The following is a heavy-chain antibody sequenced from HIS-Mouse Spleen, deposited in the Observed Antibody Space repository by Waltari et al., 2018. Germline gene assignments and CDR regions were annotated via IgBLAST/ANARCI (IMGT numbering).Heavy chain of an antibody. J-gene: IGHJ4*02. Sequence: EVQLVESGGGLVKPGGSLSLPCAASGFTFSSYSMTGVRQAPGKGLEWVSSISSSSSYIYYADSVKGRFTISRDNAKNSLYLQMNSLRAEDTAVYYCARGGSYSDLDYWGQGTLVTVSS. CDR3: ARGGSYSDLDY. CDR1: GFTFSSYS. V-gene: IGHV3-21*01. D-gene: IGHD1-26*01. CDR2: ISSSSSYI.